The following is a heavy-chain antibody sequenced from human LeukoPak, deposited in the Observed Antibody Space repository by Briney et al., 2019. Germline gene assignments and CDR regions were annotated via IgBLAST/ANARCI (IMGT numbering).Heavy chain of an antibody. J-gene: IGHJ4*02. CDR3: ARDGGYCSSTSCYGWY. CDR2: ISAYNGDT. CDR1: GYTFPSYG. D-gene: IGHD2-2*01. V-gene: IGHV1-18*01. Sequence: ASVKVSCKASGYTFPSYGISWVRQAPGQGLEWMGWISAYNGDTNYAQNLQGRVTMTTDTSTSTAYMELRSLRSDDTAVYYCARDGGYCSSTSCYGWYWGQGTLVTVSS.